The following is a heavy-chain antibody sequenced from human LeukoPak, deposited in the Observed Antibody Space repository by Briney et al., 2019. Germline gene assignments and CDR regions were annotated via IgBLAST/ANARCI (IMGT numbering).Heavy chain of an antibody. Sequence: GGSLRLSCAASGFTFSSYAMSWVRQAPGKGLEWVSAISGSGGSTYYADSVKGRFTISRDNSKNTLHLQMNSLRAEDTAVYYCAKAWGATTVTTSGYWGQGTLVTVSS. D-gene: IGHD4-17*01. V-gene: IGHV3-23*01. CDR1: GFTFSSYA. CDR2: ISGSGGST. J-gene: IGHJ4*02. CDR3: AKAWGATTVTTSGY.